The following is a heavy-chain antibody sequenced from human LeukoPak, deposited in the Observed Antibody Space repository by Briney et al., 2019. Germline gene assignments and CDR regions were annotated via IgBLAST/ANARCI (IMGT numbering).Heavy chain of an antibody. CDR3: ARAPPYGGYYYYYYMDV. CDR1: GFTFSTYA. CDR2: LSGSGSTT. D-gene: IGHD4/OR15-4a*01. J-gene: IGHJ6*03. Sequence: GGSLRLSCAASGFTFSTYAMTWVRQAPGKGLEWVSGLSGSGSTTYYADSGKGRVTISSDNSKNTLYLQMNSLRAGDTAIYYCARAPPYGGYYYYYYMDVWGKGTTVTVSS. V-gene: IGHV3-23*01.